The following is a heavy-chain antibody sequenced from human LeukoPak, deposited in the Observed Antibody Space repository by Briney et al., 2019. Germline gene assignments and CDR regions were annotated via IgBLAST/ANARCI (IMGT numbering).Heavy chain of an antibody. D-gene: IGHD1-26*01. CDR3: ARALYGWELTNAFDI. V-gene: IGHV3-21*01. Sequence: GGSLRLSCAASGFTFSSYEMNWVRQAPGKGLEWVSSISSSSSYIYYADSMKGRFTISRDNAKNSLYLQMNSLRAEDTAVYYCARALYGWELTNAFDIWGQGTMVTVSS. CDR1: GFTFSSYE. J-gene: IGHJ3*02. CDR2: ISSSSSYI.